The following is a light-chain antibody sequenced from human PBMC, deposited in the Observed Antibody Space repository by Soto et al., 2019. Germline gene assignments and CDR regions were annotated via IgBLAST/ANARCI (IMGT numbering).Light chain of an antibody. J-gene: IGLJ1*01. CDR3: FSFTTDWTHV. CDR2: DVS. CDR1: SSDVGGYNY. V-gene: IGLV2-11*01. Sequence: QSALTQPRSVSGSPGQSVTISCTGTSSDVGGYNYVSWYQQHPGKAPKVMIYDVSKRPSGVSNRFSGSKSGNAASLTISGLQAEDEADYFCFSFTTDWTHVFGTGTKV.